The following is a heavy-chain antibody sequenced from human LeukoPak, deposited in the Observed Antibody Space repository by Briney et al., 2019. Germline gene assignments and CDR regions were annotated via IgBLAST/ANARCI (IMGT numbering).Heavy chain of an antibody. CDR3: ARVGGSNHYHYGMDV. CDR2: IYYSGST. V-gene: IGHV4-59*01. Sequence: ASETLSLTCTVSGGSISSYYWSWIRQPPGKGLEWIGYIYYSGSTNYNPSLKSRVTISVDTSKNQFSLKLSSVTSADTAVYYCARVGGSNHYHYGMDVWGQGTTVTVSS. J-gene: IGHJ6*02. D-gene: IGHD1-26*01. CDR1: GGSISSYY.